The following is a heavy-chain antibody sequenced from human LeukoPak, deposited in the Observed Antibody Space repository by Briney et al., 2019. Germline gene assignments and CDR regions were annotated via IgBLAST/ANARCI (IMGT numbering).Heavy chain of an antibody. D-gene: IGHD3-16*02. CDR1: GGSISSSSYY. V-gene: IGHV4-39*07. J-gene: IGHJ6*02. Sequence: SETLSLTCTVSGGSISSSSYYWGWIRQPPGKGLEWIGSIYYNGSTYYNPSLKSRVTISVDTSKNQFSLKLSSVTAADTAVYYCARSRYDYVWGSYRSRDYYYGMDVWGQGTTVTVSS. CDR3: ARSRYDYVWGSYRSRDYYYGMDV. CDR2: IYYNGST.